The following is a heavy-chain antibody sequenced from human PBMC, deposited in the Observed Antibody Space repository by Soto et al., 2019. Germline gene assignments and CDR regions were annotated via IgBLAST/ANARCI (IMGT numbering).Heavy chain of an antibody. CDR1: GYTFTGYY. Sequence: VKVSCKASGYTFTGYYMHWVRQAPGQGLEWMGWINPNSGGTNYAQKFQGWVTMTRDTSISTAYMELSRLRSDDTAVYYCARGQDSSGYGYYYYYGMDVWGQGTTVTVSS. CDR2: INPNSGGT. V-gene: IGHV1-2*04. D-gene: IGHD3-22*01. J-gene: IGHJ6*02. CDR3: ARGQDSSGYGYYYYYGMDV.